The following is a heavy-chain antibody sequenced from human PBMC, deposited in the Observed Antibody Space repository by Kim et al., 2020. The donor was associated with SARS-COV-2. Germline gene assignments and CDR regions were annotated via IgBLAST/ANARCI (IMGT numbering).Heavy chain of an antibody. CDR3: ARDTVLRYFDWLQDYYYYYGMDV. D-gene: IGHD3-9*01. CDR2: ISSSSSYI. Sequence: GGSLRLSCAASGFTFSSYSMNWVRHAPGKGLEWVSSISSSSSYIYYADSVKGRFTISRDNAKNSLYLQMNSLRAEDTAVYYCARDTVLRYFDWLQDYYYYYGMDVWGQGTTVTVSS. CDR1: GFTFSSYS. J-gene: IGHJ6*02. V-gene: IGHV3-21*01.